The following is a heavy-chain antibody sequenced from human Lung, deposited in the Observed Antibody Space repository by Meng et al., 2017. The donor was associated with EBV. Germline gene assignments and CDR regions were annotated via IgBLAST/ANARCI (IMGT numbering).Heavy chain of an antibody. Sequence: VHLQEPGPGLVNPSQTLSLTCTVSSASISSNNYWTWVRQSPGKGLEGIGEIYHNENTNYNPSLMSRVTMSLDKSKNHFSLNLRSVTAADTAVYFCARAPGNWNFDSWGQGTLVTVSS. CDR3: ARAPGNWNFDS. D-gene: IGHD1-20*01. J-gene: IGHJ4*02. CDR2: IYHNENT. CDR1: SASISSNNY. V-gene: IGHV4-4*02.